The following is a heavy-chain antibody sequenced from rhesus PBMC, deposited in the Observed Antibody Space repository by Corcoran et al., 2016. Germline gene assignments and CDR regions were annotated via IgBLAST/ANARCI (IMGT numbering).Heavy chain of an antibody. J-gene: IGHJ5-1*01. CDR2: NIGYSGTL. Sequence: QVHLQESGPGLVKPSETLSLTCAVSGGSFSSYWWNWSREHRGGGREWGWGNIGYSGTLHYHPPLQGRPTIYRRASKSQGSLKLASVTAADTAVFYGTSPLRYRFDVWGPGVLVSVSS. CDR1: GGSFSSYW. V-gene: IGHV4-80*01. D-gene: IGHD6-37*01. CDR3: TSPLRYRFDV.